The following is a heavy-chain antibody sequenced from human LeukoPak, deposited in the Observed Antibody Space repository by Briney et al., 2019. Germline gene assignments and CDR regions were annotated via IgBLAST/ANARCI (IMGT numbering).Heavy chain of an antibody. CDR2: ITPIFGTA. J-gene: IGHJ3*02. CDR1: GGTFSSYA. CDR3: ARLGAAAALQSGGAFDI. Sequence: SVKVSCKASGGTFSSYAISWVRQAPGQGLEWMGGITPIFGTANYAQKFQGRVTITADKSTSTAYMELSSLRSEDTAVYYCARLGAAAALQSGGAFDIWGQGTMVTVSS. V-gene: IGHV1-69*06. D-gene: IGHD6-13*01.